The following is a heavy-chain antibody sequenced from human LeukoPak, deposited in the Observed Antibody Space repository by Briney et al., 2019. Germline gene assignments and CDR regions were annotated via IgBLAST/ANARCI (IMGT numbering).Heavy chain of an antibody. CDR2: IYTSGST. Sequence: KTSETLSLTCTVSGGSISSYYLSWIRQPAGKGLEWIGRIYTSGSTNYNPSLKSRVTMSVDTSKNQFSLKLSSVTAADTAVYYCARETYYYDSSGYPTRRIYYFDYWGQGTLVTVSS. J-gene: IGHJ4*02. V-gene: IGHV4-4*07. D-gene: IGHD3-22*01. CDR1: GGSISSYY. CDR3: ARETYYYDSSGYPTRRIYYFDY.